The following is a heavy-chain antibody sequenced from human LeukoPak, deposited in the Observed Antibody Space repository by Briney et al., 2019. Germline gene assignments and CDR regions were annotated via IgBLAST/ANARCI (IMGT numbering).Heavy chain of an antibody. CDR2: IYYSGST. J-gene: IGHJ4*02. V-gene: IGHV4-59*08. CDR3: ARHAPYCSGGSCYFDY. Sequence: PSETLSLTCTVSGGSISSYYWSWIRQPPGKGLEWIGYIYYSGSTNYNPSLKSRVTISVDTSKNQFSLKLSSVTAADTAVHYCARHAPYCSGGSCYFDYWGQGTLVTVSS. D-gene: IGHD2-15*01. CDR1: GGSISSYY.